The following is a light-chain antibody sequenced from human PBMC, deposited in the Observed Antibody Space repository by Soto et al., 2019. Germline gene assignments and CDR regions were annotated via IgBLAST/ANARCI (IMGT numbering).Light chain of an antibody. Sequence: EIVRTQSPPPLSMSPGERATLSCRASQSVSSDLAWYQQKPGQAPRLLIYGASTRATGIPARFSGSGSGTEFTLTISSLQSEDSAVYYCQQYNNWPFTFGPGTKVDI. J-gene: IGKJ3*01. CDR2: GAS. CDR3: QQYNNWPFT. V-gene: IGKV3-15*01. CDR1: QSVSSD.